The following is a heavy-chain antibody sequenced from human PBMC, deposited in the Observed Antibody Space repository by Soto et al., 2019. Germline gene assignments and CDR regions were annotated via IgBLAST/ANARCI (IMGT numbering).Heavy chain of an antibody. J-gene: IGHJ4*02. D-gene: IGHD3-22*01. V-gene: IGHV1-8*01. Sequence: QVQLVQSGAEVKKPGASVKVSCKASGYTFTSYDINWVRQATGQGLEWMGWMNPNSGNTGYAQKFQGRVTMTRXXSXSXXYMELSSLRSEDTAVYYCARGGYYYDSSGYYHIDYWGQGTLVTVSS. CDR2: MNPNSGNT. CDR1: GYTFTSYD. CDR3: ARGGYYYDSSGYYHIDY.